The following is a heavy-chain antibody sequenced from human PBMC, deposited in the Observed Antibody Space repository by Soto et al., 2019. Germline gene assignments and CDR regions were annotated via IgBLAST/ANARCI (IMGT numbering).Heavy chain of an antibody. CDR1: GYTFTGYY. Sequence: ASVKVSCKASGYTFTGYYMHWVRQAPGQGLEWMGWINPNSGGTNYAQKFQGWVTMTRDTSISTAYMELSRLRSDDTAVYYCARDVGYGGNPALFDPWGQGTLDTVSS. J-gene: IGHJ5*02. CDR3: ARDVGYGGNPALFDP. CDR2: INPNSGGT. D-gene: IGHD2-15*01. V-gene: IGHV1-2*04.